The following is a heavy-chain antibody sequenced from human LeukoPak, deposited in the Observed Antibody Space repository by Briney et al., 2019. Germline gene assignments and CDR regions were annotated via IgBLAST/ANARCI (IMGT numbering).Heavy chain of an antibody. CDR1: GFTFSSYA. J-gene: IGHJ4*02. CDR2: MSYDGSNK. V-gene: IGHV3-30*04. Sequence: GRSLRLSCAASGFTFSSYAMHWVRQAPGKGLEWVAVMSYDGSNKYYADSVKGRFTISRDNSKNTLYLQMNSLRAEDTAVYYCARDRNVVVGGGFDYWGQGTLVTVSS. CDR3: ARDRNVVVGGGFDY. D-gene: IGHD2-15*01.